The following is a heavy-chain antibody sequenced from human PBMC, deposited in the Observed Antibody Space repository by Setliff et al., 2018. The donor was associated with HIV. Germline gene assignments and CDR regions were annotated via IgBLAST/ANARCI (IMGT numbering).Heavy chain of an antibody. CDR1: GGSISSYY. D-gene: IGHD2-2*01. V-gene: IGHV4-59*12. Sequence: KPSETLSLTCTVSGGSISSYYWSWIRQPPGKGLEWIGYIYYSGSTNYNPSLKSRVTMSVDTSKNQFSLNFSSVTAADTAVYYCARDRMPMASWVPDKWGQGTLVTVSS. J-gene: IGHJ4*02. CDR3: ARDRMPMASWVPDK. CDR2: IYYSGST.